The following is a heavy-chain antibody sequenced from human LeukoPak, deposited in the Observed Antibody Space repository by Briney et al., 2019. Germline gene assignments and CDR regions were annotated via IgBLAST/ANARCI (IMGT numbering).Heavy chain of an antibody. V-gene: IGHV3-23*01. CDR1: GFTFSSYG. J-gene: IGHJ6*03. D-gene: IGHD3-10*01. CDR3: AKDRLLWFGEISYYMDV. Sequence: GGSLRLSCAASGFTFSSYGMSWVRQAPGKGLEWVSAISGSGGSTYYADSVKGRFTISRDNSKNTLYLQMNSLRAEDTAVYYCAKDRLLWFGEISYYMDVWGKGTTVTISS. CDR2: ISGSGGST.